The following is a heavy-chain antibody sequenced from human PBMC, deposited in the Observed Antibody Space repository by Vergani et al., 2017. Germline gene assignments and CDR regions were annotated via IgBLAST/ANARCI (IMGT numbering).Heavy chain of an antibody. J-gene: IGHJ6*03. V-gene: IGHV3-33*01. CDR2: IWYDGSNK. Sequence: QVQLVESGGGVVQPGRSLRLSCAASGFRFSSYGMNWVRQAPGKGLEWVAVIWYDGSNKYYADSVKGRFTISRDNSKNTLYLQMNSLRAEDTAVYYCAREASVVVVSYYYMDVWGKGTTVTVSS. CDR3: AREASVVVVSYYYMDV. CDR1: GFRFSSYG. D-gene: IGHD2-2*01.